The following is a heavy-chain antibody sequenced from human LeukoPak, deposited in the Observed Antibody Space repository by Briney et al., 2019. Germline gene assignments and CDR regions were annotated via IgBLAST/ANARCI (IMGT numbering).Heavy chain of an antibody. CDR3: ARDADSTEWGLDYYYGMDV. D-gene: IGHD2-15*01. V-gene: IGHV3-21*01. CDR2: ISSSSSSYI. CDR1: GFTFSSYS. J-gene: IGHJ6*02. Sequence: CGSLRLSCAASGFTFSSYSMNWVGQAPGKGLEWVSPISSSSSSYIYYADSVKGRFTISRDNAKKSLYLQMNSLEAEDTAVDCCARDADSTEWGLDYYYGMDVWGQGPTVTVYS.